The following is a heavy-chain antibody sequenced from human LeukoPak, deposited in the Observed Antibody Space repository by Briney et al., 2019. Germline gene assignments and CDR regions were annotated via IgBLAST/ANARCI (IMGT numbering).Heavy chain of an antibody. J-gene: IGHJ3*02. D-gene: IGHD3-9*01. CDR2: IKQDGSEK. CDR3: ARDVGFDGGPGAFDI. V-gene: IGHV3-7*01. CDR1: GFTFSSYW. Sequence: PGGSLRLSCAASGFTFSSYWMSWVRQAPGRGLEWVANIKQDGSEKYYVDSVKGRFTISRDNAKNSLYLQMNSLRAEDTAVYYCARDVGFDGGPGAFDIWGQGTMVTVSS.